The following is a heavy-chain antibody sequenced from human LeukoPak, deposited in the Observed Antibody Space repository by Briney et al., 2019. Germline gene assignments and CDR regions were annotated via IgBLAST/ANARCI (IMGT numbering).Heavy chain of an antibody. CDR3: AAVGNRVGFDC. J-gene: IGHJ4*02. D-gene: IGHD1-14*01. Sequence: QPGGSLRLSCAASGFTFSDLGMHWVRQAPGKGLEWVAFIRYDGSTRSYADSVKGRFTISRDNSKNTLYLQMSGLRVDDTALYYCAAVGNRVGFDCWGQGTLVTVSS. CDR2: IRYDGSTR. V-gene: IGHV3-30*02. CDR1: GFTFSDLG.